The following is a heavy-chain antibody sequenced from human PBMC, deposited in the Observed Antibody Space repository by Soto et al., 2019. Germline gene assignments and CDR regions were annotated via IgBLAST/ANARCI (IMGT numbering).Heavy chain of an antibody. D-gene: IGHD2-2*01. Sequence: QSGGSLRLSCAASGFSFSSYAMSWVRQPPGRGLEWVSTISGGGANTQYAESVKGRFTISRDNSRNTLHLQMSFLRADDTALYYCAKERYCSATSCYGGFDVWGQGTVVTVSS. CDR1: GFSFSSYA. V-gene: IGHV3-23*01. CDR2: ISGGGANT. J-gene: IGHJ3*01. CDR3: AKERYCSATSCYGGFDV.